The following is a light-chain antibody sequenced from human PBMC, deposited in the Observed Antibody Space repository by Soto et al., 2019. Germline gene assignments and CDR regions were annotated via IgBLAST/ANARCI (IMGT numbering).Light chain of an antibody. V-gene: IGLV2-14*03. CDR1: SSYVGGYNY. CDR2: DVS. Sequence: QSALTQPASVSGSPGQSITISCTGTSSYVGGYNYVSWYQQHPGKAPKLIIYDVSNRPSGVSNRFSGSKSGNTASLTISGLQAEDEADYYCSSYTTSSTLEFGGGTKLTVL. CDR3: SSYTTSSTLE. J-gene: IGLJ2*01.